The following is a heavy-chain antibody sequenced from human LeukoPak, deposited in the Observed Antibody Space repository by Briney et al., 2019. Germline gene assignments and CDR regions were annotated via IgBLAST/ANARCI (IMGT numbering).Heavy chain of an antibody. V-gene: IGHV3-9*01. J-gene: IGHJ6*03. Sequence: GGSLRLSCAASGFTFDDYAMHWVRQAPGKGLEWVSGISWNSGSIGYADSVKGRFTISRDNAKNSRYLQMNSLRAEDTALYYCAKDISYYYYYMDVWGKGTTVTVSS. CDR1: GFTFDDYA. CDR2: ISWNSGSI. CDR3: AKDISYYYYYMDV.